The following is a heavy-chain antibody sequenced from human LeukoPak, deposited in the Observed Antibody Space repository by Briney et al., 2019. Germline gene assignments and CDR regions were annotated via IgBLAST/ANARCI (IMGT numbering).Heavy chain of an antibody. CDR1: GGSITSSSYY. D-gene: IGHD6-6*01. Sequence: SETLSLTCSVSGGSITSSSYYWGWIRQPPEKGLEWIGSIYYTGGTNYSPSLKSRVTMSVDTFKNQFSLKLSSVTAADTAVYYCVYSSSSRYWYFDLWGRGTLVTVSS. CDR2: IYYTGGT. V-gene: IGHV4-39*01. CDR3: VYSSSSRYWYFDL. J-gene: IGHJ2*01.